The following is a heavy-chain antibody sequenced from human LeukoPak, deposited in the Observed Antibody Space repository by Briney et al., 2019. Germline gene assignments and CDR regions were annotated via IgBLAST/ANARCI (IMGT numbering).Heavy chain of an antibody. CDR2: ISAYNGNT. V-gene: IGHV1-18*01. CDR3: ARGYYDSSGYYSDAFDI. D-gene: IGHD3-22*01. Sequence: GASVKVSCKASGYTFTSYGISWVRQAPGQGLEWMGWISAYNGNTNYAQKFQGRVTMTRNTSISTAYMELSSLRSEDTAVYYCARGYYDSSGYYSDAFDIWGQGTMVTVSS. CDR1: GYTFTSYG. J-gene: IGHJ3*02.